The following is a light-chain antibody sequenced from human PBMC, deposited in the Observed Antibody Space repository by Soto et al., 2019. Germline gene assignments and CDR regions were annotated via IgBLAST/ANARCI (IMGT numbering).Light chain of an antibody. CDR3: QQSYSTPYT. CDR1: QSISNY. J-gene: IGKJ2*01. Sequence: DILMTQSPSSLSASVGDRVTITCRASQSISNYLNWYQQKPGQAPNLLIYIASNLHSGVPSRFSGSGSGTDFTLTISSLQPEDFATYYCQQSYSTPYTFGQGTKLDIK. V-gene: IGKV1-39*01. CDR2: IAS.